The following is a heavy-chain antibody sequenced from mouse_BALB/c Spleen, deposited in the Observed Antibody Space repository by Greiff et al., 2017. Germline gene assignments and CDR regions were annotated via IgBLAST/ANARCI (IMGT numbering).Heavy chain of an antibody. V-gene: IGHV3-1*02. D-gene: IGHD1-1*01. J-gene: IGHJ1*01. CDR1: GYSITSGYS. CDR2: IHYSGST. CDR3: ARGESYYYGSSWYFDV. Sequence: EVKLMESGPDLVKPSQSLSLTCTVTGYSITSGYSWHWIRQFPGNKLEWMGYIHYSGSTNYNPSLKSRISITRDTSKNQFFLQLNSVTTEDTATYYCARGESYYYGSSWYFDVWGAGTTVTVSS.